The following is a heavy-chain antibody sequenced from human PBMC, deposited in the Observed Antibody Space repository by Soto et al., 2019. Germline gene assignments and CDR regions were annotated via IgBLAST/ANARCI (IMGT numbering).Heavy chain of an antibody. CDR2: VSGNGGNT. V-gene: IGHV3-23*01. D-gene: IGHD1-26*01. CDR1: GFSFSSYT. Sequence: GGSLRLSCVASGFSFSSYTMNWVRQAPGKGLEWVSGVSGNGGNTYYADSVKGRFSISRDNSKDTLYLQLNSLRAEDTAIYYCAKDRMGASGWFDPWGQGTPVTAPQ. CDR3: AKDRMGASGWFDP. J-gene: IGHJ5*02.